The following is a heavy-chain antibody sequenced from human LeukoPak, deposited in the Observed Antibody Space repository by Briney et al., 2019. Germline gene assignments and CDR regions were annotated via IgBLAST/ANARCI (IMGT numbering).Heavy chain of an antibody. Sequence: PSETLSLTCTVSGGSISSYYWGWIRQPPGKGLEWIGSIYYSGSTYYNPSLKSRVTISVDTSKNQFSLKLSSVTAADTAVYYCARHMYSSSWSDAFDIWGQGTTVTVSS. CDR3: ARHMYSSSWSDAFDI. V-gene: IGHV4-39*01. J-gene: IGHJ3*02. CDR2: IYYSGST. CDR1: GGSISSYY. D-gene: IGHD6-13*01.